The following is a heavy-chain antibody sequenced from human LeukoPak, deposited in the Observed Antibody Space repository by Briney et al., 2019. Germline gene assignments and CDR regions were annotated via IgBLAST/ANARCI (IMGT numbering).Heavy chain of an antibody. CDR3: ARKDGDY. CDR1: GVSISSYH. D-gene: IGHD2-15*01. V-gene: IGHV4-59*01. Sequence: SETLSLTCTVSGVSISSYHWSWIRQPPVKGLEWIGYIYNSGSTNYNPSLKSRVTISVDTSKDQVSLKLSSVTAADTAVYYCARKDGDYWGQGILVTVSS. J-gene: IGHJ4*02. CDR2: IYNSGST.